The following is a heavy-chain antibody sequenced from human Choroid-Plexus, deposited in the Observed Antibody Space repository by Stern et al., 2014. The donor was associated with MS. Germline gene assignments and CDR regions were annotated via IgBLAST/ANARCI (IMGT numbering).Heavy chain of an antibody. CDR2: IYQSGST. V-gene: IGHV4-31*03. J-gene: IGHJ5*01. Sequence: QVQLQESGPGLVKPSQTLSLTCTVSGGSISSGGYFWSWIRQHPGKGLEXIGFIYQSGSTYYNPSLKSRLTISVDTSKNQFSLNLSSVTAADTAVYYCARKGAIVPAAIENWFDSWGQGTLVTVSS. CDR1: GGSISSGGYF. CDR3: ARKGAIVPAAIENWFDS. D-gene: IGHD2-2*01.